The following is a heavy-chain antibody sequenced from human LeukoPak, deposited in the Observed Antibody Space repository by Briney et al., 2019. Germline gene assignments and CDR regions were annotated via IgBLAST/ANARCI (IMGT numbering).Heavy chain of an antibody. J-gene: IGHJ5*02. Sequence: SETLSLTCSVSGGSISSYYWSLIRQPPGKGLEWIGYIYYSGSTNYNPSLKSRVTISLDTSKSQFSLKLTSVTAADTAVYYCARAPIPYDRSRTDYRFDPWGQGTLVTVAS. CDR2: IYYSGST. CDR3: ARAPIPYDRSRTDYRFDP. D-gene: IGHD3-16*01. V-gene: IGHV4-59*01. CDR1: GGSISSYY.